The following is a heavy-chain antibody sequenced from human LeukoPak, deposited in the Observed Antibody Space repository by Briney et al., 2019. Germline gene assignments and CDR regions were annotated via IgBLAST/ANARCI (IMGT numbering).Heavy chain of an antibody. D-gene: IGHD3-22*01. CDR1: SYSISSGYY. V-gene: IGHV4-38-2*02. J-gene: IGHJ4*02. Sequence: PSETLSLTCTVSSYSISSGYYWGWIRQPPGKGLEWIGYIYYSGSTNYNPSLKSRVTISVDTSKNQFSLKLSSVTAADTAVYYCARQDSSGYFPDYWGQGTLVTVSS. CDR2: IYYSGST. CDR3: ARQDSSGYFPDY.